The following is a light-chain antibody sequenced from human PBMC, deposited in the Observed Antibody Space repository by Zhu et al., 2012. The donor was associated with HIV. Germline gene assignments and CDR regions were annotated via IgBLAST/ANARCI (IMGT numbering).Light chain of an antibody. CDR3: QQRSNWPLT. Sequence: EIVLTQSPGTLSLSPGERATLSCRASQSVSSSCLAWYQQKPGQAPRLLIYDASKRATGIPARFSGSGPGTDFTLTISSLEPEDFALYYCQQRSNWPLTFGGGTKVEIK. V-gene: IGKV3D-11*02. J-gene: IGKJ4*01. CDR1: QSVSSSC. CDR2: DAS.